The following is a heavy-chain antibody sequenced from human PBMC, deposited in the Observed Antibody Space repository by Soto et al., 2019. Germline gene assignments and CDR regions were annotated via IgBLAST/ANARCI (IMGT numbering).Heavy chain of an antibody. D-gene: IGHD3-9*01. CDR1: GFTFSSYW. V-gene: IGHV3-7*04. CDR2: IKQDGSEK. J-gene: IGHJ6*02. CDR3: ARGIFDWLLSLRYYYYGMDV. Sequence: GGSLRLSCAASGFTFSSYWMSWVRQAPGKGLEWVANIKQDGSEKYYVDSVKGRFTISRDNAKNSLYLQMNSLRAEDTAVYYCARGIFDWLLSLRYYYYGMDVWGQGTTVTVSS.